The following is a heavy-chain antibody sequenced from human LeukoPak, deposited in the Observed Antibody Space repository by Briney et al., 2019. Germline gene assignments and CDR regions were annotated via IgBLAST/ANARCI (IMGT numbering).Heavy chain of an antibody. J-gene: IGHJ4*02. D-gene: IGHD3-10*01. CDR2: LSDDGSRQ. Sequence: GGSLRLSCAATGFTFSNYAIHWGRQAPGKGLEWVAFLSDDGSRQHYADSVKGRFTISRDNSKNTLNLQMNSLRAEDTAVYYCVKDRTGTYTLDYWGQGTLVTVSS. V-gene: IGHV3-30-3*01. CDR1: GFTFSNYA. CDR3: VKDRTGTYTLDY.